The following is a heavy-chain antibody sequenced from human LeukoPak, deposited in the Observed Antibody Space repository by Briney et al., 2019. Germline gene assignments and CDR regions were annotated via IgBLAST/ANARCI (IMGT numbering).Heavy chain of an antibody. V-gene: IGHV3-33*01. CDR1: GFTFSSYG. Sequence: GGSLRLSCAASGFTFSSYGMHWVRQAPGKGLEWVAIIWYDGSNKYYADSVKGRFTISRDNSKNTLYLQMSSLRAEDTAVYYCARGPIQLRLLAFDYWGQGTLVTVSS. J-gene: IGHJ4*02. D-gene: IGHD5-18*01. CDR2: IWYDGSNK. CDR3: ARGPIQLRLLAFDY.